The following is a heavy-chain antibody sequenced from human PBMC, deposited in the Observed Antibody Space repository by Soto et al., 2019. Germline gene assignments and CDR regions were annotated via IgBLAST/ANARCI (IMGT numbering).Heavy chain of an antibody. CDR3: ARGPIYGAGMGALDI. CDR2: IWYDGSNK. D-gene: IGHD3-10*01. Sequence: QVQLVESGGGVVQPGRSLRLSCAASGFTFCSYGMHWVRQAPGKGLEWVAVIWYDGSNKYYADSVKGRFTISRDNSKNTLYLQMNNRRAEDTAGYYCARGPIYGAGMGALDIWGQGKIVTVSS. CDR1: GFTFCSYG. J-gene: IGHJ3*02. V-gene: IGHV3-33*01.